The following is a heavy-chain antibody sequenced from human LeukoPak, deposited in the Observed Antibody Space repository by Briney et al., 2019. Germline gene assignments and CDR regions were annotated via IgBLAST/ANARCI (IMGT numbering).Heavy chain of an antibody. CDR1: GFTFDDYG. V-gene: IGHV3-20*04. J-gene: IGHJ6*03. D-gene: IGHD3-10*01. CDR2: INWNGGST. Sequence: PGGSLRLSCAASGFTFDDYGMSWVRQAPGKGLEWVSGINWNGGSTGYADSVKGRFTISRDNAKSSLYLQMNSLRAEDTALYYCAREGVLWFGELFYYYYYYYMDVWGKGTTVTVSS. CDR3: AREGVLWFGELFYYYYYYYMDV.